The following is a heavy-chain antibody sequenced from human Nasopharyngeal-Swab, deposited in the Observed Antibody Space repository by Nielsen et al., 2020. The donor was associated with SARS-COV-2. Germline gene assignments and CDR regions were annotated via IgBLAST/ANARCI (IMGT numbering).Heavy chain of an antibody. V-gene: IGHV3-21*01. D-gene: IGHD5-12*01. Sequence: GESLKISCAASGFTFSSYSMNWVRQAPGKGLEWVSSISSSSSYIYYADSVKGRFTISRDNAKNSLYLQMNSLRAEETAVYYCARDYIPVATIWKYFDYWGQGTLVTVSS. CDR3: ARDYIPVATIWKYFDY. J-gene: IGHJ4*02. CDR1: GFTFSSYS. CDR2: ISSSSSYI.